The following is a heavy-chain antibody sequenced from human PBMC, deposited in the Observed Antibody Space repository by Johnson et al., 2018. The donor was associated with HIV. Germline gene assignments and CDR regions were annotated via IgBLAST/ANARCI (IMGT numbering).Heavy chain of an antibody. CDR3: AKEAGNSSWIPLYDAFDI. CDR2: VWYDGSNK. V-gene: IGHV3-30*04. J-gene: IGHJ3*02. Sequence: QVQLVESGGGVVQPGRSLRLSCAASGFTFSSYAMHWVRQAPGKGLEWVAVVWYDGSNKYYADSVKGRFTIFRDNSENTLYLQMNRLRAEDTALYYCAKEAGNSSWIPLYDAFDIWGQGTMVTVSS. CDR1: GFTFSSYA. D-gene: IGHD6-13*01.